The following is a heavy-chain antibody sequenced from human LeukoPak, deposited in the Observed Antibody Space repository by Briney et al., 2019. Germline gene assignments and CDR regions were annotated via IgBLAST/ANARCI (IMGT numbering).Heavy chain of an antibody. J-gene: IGHJ4*02. CDR1: GDSISNGYY. V-gene: IGHV4-38-2*02. Sequence: SETLSLTCTVSGDSISNGYYWGWIRQPPGKGLEWIGSIYHTGSTYYNPSLKSRVIISVDTSRNQFSLKVGYVTAADTAVYYCARGRSGYGGNSGIASCDYWGQGTLVTVSS. CDR3: ARGRSGYGGNSGIASCDY. D-gene: IGHD4-23*01. CDR2: IYHTGST.